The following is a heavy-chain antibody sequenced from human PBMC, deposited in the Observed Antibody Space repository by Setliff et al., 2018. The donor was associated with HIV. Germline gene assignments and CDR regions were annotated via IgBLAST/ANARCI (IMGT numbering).Heavy chain of an antibody. V-gene: IGHV4-34*01. CDR1: GGSFSEYY. CDR2: INHSGST. D-gene: IGHD4-17*01. J-gene: IGHJ4*02. CDR3: ARHRKGDYGGNSVYFDY. Sequence: SETLSLTCAVYGGSFSEYYWSWIRQSPGKGLEWIGEINHSGSTHYNPPLKSRATISVDTSKNPFSLKLSAVTAADTAVYYCARHRKGDYGGNSVYFDYWGQGTLVTVSS.